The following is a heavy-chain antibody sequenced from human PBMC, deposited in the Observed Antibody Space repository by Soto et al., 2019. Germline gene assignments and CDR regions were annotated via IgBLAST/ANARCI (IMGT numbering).Heavy chain of an antibody. Sequence: PSETLSLTCTVSGGSISSSSYYWGWLRQPPGKGLEWIGSIYYSGSTYYNPSLKSRVTISVDTSKNQFSLKLSSVTAADTAVYYCARLRYSSGSSGYEKREIFDYWGQGTLVTVSS. CDR2: IYYSGST. D-gene: IGHD3-22*01. V-gene: IGHV4-39*01. CDR1: GGSISSSSYY. J-gene: IGHJ4*02. CDR3: ARLRYSSGSSGYEKREIFDY.